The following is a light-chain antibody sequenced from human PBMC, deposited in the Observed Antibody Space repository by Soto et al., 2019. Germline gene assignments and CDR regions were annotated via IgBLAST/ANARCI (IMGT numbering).Light chain of an antibody. CDR1: SSDVGAYTY. CDR2: EVR. CDR3: SSYTTSNTLV. Sequence: QSALTQPASVSGSPGQSITISCTGTSSDVGAYTYVSWYQQHPGKAPKLMIFEVRDRPSGVSNRFSGSKSGNTASLTISGLQAEDEADYYCSSYTTSNTLVFGGGTQLTVL. V-gene: IGLV2-14*01. J-gene: IGLJ2*01.